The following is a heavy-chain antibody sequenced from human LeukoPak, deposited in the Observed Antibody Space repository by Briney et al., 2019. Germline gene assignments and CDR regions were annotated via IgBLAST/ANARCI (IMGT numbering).Heavy chain of an antibody. J-gene: IGHJ4*02. CDR3: AREPLDTVRYGGIDY. Sequence: GGSLRLSCAASGFTFSSYGMHWVRQAPGKGLEWVAVIWYDGSNKYYADSVKGRFTISRDNSKNTLYLQMNSLRAEDTAVYYCAREPLDTVRYGGIDYWGQATLVTVSS. CDR1: GFTFSSYG. D-gene: IGHD3-10*01. CDR2: IWYDGSNK. V-gene: IGHV3-33*01.